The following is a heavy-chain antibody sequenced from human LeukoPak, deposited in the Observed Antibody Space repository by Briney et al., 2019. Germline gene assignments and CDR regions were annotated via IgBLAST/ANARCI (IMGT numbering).Heavy chain of an antibody. J-gene: IGHJ4*02. CDR3: AKSSYYYDSSGYYDY. CDR2: ISYDGSNK. CDR1: GFTFSSYG. V-gene: IGHV3-30*18. D-gene: IGHD3-22*01. Sequence: SGGSLRLSCAASGFTFSSYGMRWVRQAPCKGLEWVAVISYDGSNKYYADSVKGRFIISRDNSKNTLYLQMNSLRAEDTAVYYCAKSSYYYDSSGYYDYWGQGTLVTVSS.